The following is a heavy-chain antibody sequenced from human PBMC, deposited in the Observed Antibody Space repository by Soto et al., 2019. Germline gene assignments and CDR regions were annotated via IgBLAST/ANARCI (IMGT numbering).Heavy chain of an antibody. CDR2: ISSGGGST. Sequence: DEQLVESGGGSLQPGGSLRLSCAASGFSFRNYAMTWVRQSPGKGLEWVSLISSGGGSTNYADSVKGRFTISRDNSQNMLYLQMTGRRGEDTALYYCAKLKGGLGRFYGMDAWGQGTMVIVSS. J-gene: IGHJ6*02. V-gene: IGHV3-23*04. D-gene: IGHD3-3*01. CDR3: AKLKGGLGRFYGMDA. CDR1: GFSFRNYA.